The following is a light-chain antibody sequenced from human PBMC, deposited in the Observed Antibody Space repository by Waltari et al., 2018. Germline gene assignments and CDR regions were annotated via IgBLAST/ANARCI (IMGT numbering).Light chain of an antibody. J-gene: IGLJ1*01. Sequence: SSGLTQEPAVSVALGQTVKITCQGDSLTTYYASWFQQKPGQAPTLVISTRDKRPSGIPDRFSGSGSGSTASLTSTGAQADDEADYYCNSRDNSGNYLFGTGTTVTVL. CDR3: NSRDNSGNYL. V-gene: IGLV3-19*01. CDR2: TRD. CDR1: SLTTYY.